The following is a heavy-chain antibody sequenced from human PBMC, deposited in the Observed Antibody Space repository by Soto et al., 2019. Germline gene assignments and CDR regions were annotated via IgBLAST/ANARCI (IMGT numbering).Heavy chain of an antibody. CDR3: ARARYCSSTSRYPFDY. CDR1: GGSISSYY. Sequence: SETLSLTCTVSGGSISSYYWSWIRQPPGKGLEWIGYIYYSGSTNYNPSLKSRVTISVDTSKNQFSLKLSSVTAADTAVYYCARARYCSSTSRYPFDYWGQGTLVTVSS. D-gene: IGHD2-2*01. CDR2: IYYSGST. V-gene: IGHV4-59*01. J-gene: IGHJ4*02.